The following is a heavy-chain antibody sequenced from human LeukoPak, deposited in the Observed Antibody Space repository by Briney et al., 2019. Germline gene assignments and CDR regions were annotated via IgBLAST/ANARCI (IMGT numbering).Heavy chain of an antibody. V-gene: IGHV3-23*01. CDR2: LSASGGGT. Sequence: GGSLRLSCAASGITLSNYGMAWVGQAQGKGLEWVASLSASGGGTSYADSVRGRFTISRDNAKNTLYLQMNSLRAEDTAVYFCAKRGVVIRVILVGFHKEAYYFDSWGQGVLVTVSS. D-gene: IGHD3-22*01. CDR3: AKRGVVIRVILVGFHKEAYYFDS. J-gene: IGHJ4*02. CDR1: GITLSNYG.